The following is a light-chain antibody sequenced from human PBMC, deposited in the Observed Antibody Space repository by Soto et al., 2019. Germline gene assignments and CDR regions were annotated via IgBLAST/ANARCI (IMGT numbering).Light chain of an antibody. CDR3: QQSYSTPIT. J-gene: IGKJ5*01. V-gene: IGKV1-39*01. Sequence: DIQLTQSPSSLSASVGDRLTITCRASQSITTSLNWYQQTPGKAPKLLIYAASILQSGVPSRFSGSGSGTHFTLTISSLQPEDFATYYCQQSYSTPITFGQGTRLEIK. CDR2: AAS. CDR1: QSITTS.